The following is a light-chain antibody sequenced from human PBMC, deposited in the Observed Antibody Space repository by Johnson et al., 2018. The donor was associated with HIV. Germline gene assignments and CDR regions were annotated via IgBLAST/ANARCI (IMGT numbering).Light chain of an antibody. J-gene: IGLJ1*01. CDR3: AAWDDSLSSYV. V-gene: IGLV1-44*01. CDR1: SSNIGRNT. CDR2: SNN. Sequence: QSVLTQPPSASGTPGQRVTISCSGSSSNIGRNTVNWYQQLPGTAPKLLIYSNNQRPSGVPARFSGSKSGTSASLVISGLQSEDEADYYCAAWDDSLSSYVFGTGTKVTVL.